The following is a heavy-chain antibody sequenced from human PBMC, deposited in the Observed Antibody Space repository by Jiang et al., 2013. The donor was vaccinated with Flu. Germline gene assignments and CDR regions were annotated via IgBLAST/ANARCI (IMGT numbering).Heavy chain of an antibody. CDR3: ASLKASGMDV. CDR1: GGSISSYY. V-gene: IGHV4-59*01. J-gene: IGHJ6*02. D-gene: IGHD1-26*01. Sequence: LLKPSETLSLTCTVSGGSISSYYWSWIRQPPGKGLEWIGYIYYSGSTNYNPSLKSRVTISVDTSKNQFSLKLSSVTAADTAVYYCASLKASGMDVWGQGTTVTVSS. CDR2: IYYSGST.